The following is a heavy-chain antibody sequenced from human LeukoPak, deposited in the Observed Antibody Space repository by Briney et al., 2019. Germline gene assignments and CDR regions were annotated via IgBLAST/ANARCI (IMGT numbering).Heavy chain of an antibody. CDR1: GFTFNRYA. D-gene: IGHD3-9*01. V-gene: IGHV3-23*01. J-gene: IGHJ4*02. Sequence: GGSLRLSCAASGFTFNRYAMSWVSQTPGKGLEGVSGMTSTGGKTYYADSVKGRITISRDNSRNTLYLQMNSLRAEDTAVYYCAKAKGGELTPLYYFDYWGQGTLVTVSS. CDR3: AKAKGGELTPLYYFDY. CDR2: MTSTGGKT.